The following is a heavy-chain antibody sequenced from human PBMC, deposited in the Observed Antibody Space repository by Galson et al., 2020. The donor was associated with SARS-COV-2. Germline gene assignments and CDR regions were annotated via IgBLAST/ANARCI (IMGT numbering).Heavy chain of an antibody. CDR2: IYPGDSDT. Sequence: GESLQISCKGSGYSFTSYWIGWVRQMPGKGLEWMGIIYPGDSDTRYSPSFQGQVTISADKSISTAYLQWSSLKASDTAMYYCARLVAARQRYMDVWGKGTTVTVSS. V-gene: IGHV5-51*01. D-gene: IGHD6-6*01. CDR3: ARLVAARQRYMDV. CDR1: GYSFTSYW. J-gene: IGHJ6*03.